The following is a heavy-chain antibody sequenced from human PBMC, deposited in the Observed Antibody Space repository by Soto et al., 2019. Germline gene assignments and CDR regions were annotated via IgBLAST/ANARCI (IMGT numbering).Heavy chain of an antibody. CDR3: ARETPDNYYGMDV. Sequence: ASVKVSCKASGYTFTGYYMHWVRQAPGQGLEWMGWINPNSGGTNYAQKFQGWVTMTRDTSISTAYMELSRLRSDDTAVYYCARETPDNYYGMDVWGQGTTVTVSS. CDR1: GYTFTGYY. J-gene: IGHJ6*02. V-gene: IGHV1-2*04. D-gene: IGHD2-15*01. CDR2: INPNSGGT.